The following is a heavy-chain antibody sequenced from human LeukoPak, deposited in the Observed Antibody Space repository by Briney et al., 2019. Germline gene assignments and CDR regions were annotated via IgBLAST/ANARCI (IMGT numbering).Heavy chain of an antibody. CDR2: IYHSGST. D-gene: IGHD6-13*01. CDR3: AKSRHNSTWWRYFDY. CDR1: GGSISSSNW. V-gene: IGHV4-4*02. Sequence: SETLSLTCAVSGGSISSSNWWSWVCQPPGKGLEWIGEIYHSGSTNYNPSLKSRVTISVDKSKNQFSLKLSSMAAADTAVYYCAKSRHNSTWWRYFDYWGQGTLVTVSS. J-gene: IGHJ4*02.